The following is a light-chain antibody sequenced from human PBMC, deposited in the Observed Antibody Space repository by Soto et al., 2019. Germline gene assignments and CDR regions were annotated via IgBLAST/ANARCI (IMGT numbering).Light chain of an antibody. J-gene: IGKJ1*01. CDR1: QSVSSSS. Sequence: EIVLTQSPGTLSLSPGEGATLSCRASQSVSSSSLACYQQKPGQAPRLLIYGASSRATDIPDRFSGSGSGTDFTLTISRLEPEDFAVYYCQQYGRSPWTFGQGTKVEIK. V-gene: IGKV3-20*01. CDR2: GAS. CDR3: QQYGRSPWT.